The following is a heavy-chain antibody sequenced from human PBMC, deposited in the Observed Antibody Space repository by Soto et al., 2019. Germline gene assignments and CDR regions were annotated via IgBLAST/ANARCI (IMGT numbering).Heavy chain of an antibody. J-gene: IGHJ4*02. V-gene: IGHV4-39*01. CDR2: IYYIGST. Sequence: QLQLQESGPGLVKPSETLSLTCTVSGGSISSSSYYWGWIRQPPGKGLEWIGSIYYIGSTSYNPPLKSRVTISVDTSKNQFSLKLSSVTAADTAVYYCARHTPAISISDHWGQGTLVTVSS. D-gene: IGHD2-15*01. CDR3: ARHTPAISISDH. CDR1: GGSISSSSYY.